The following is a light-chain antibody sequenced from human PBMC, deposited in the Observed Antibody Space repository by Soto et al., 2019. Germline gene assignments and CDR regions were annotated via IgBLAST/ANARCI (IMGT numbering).Light chain of an antibody. V-gene: IGKV4-1*01. CDR1: RSVLQSSNNKDY. Sequence: DIVMTQSPDSLAVSLGERATINCKSSRSVLQSSNNKDYLAWYQQKPGQPPKLLIAWASTRESGVPDRFGGSGSGTDFTLTITSLQAEDVAVYYCQQYYTTPQSFGQGTKVEIK. CDR2: WAS. CDR3: QQYYTTPQS. J-gene: IGKJ1*01.